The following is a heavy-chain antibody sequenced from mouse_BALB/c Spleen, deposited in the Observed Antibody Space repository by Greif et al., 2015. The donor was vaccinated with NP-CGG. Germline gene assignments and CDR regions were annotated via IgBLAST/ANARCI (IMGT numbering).Heavy chain of an antibody. Sequence: VQLKEPGAELVKPGASVKLSCTASGFNIKDTYMHWVKQRPEQGLEWIGRIDPANGNTKYDPKFQGKATITADTSSNTAYLQLSSLTSEDTAVYYCASYGAYWGQGTLVTVSA. CDR2: IDPANGNT. CDR3: ASYGAY. CDR1: GFNIKDTY. D-gene: IGHD1-1*01. V-gene: IGHV14-3*02. J-gene: IGHJ3*01.